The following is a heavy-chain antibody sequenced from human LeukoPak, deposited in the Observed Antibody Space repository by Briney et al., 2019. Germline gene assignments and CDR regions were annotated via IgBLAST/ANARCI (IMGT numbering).Heavy chain of an antibody. CDR2: ISSDGSST. V-gene: IGHV3-74*01. CDR1: GSTFSTYW. Sequence: GGSLRLSCAASGSTFSTYWMHWVRQAPGKGLVWVSRISSDGSSTIYADSVKGRFTISRDNAKNTLYLQMNSLRAEDTAVYYCVVAVVGLAYWGQGTLVTVSS. CDR3: VVAVVGLAY. D-gene: IGHD6-19*01. J-gene: IGHJ4*02.